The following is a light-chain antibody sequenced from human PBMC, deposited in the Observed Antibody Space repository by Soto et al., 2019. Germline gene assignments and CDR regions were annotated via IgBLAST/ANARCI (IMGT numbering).Light chain of an antibody. CDR2: DAS. J-gene: IGKJ1*01. V-gene: IGKV1-5*01. Sequence: DIQMTQSPSTLSAYVGDRVTFTCPASQSISTWLAWYQQKPGKAPKLLIYDASSLQSDVPSRFSGSGSGTEFTLTISALQTDDFASYYCQQYMNYATFGQGTKVEIK. CDR1: QSISTW. CDR3: QQYMNYAT.